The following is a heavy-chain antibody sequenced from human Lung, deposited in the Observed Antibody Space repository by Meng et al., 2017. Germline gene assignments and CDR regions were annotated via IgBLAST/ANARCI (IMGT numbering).Heavy chain of an antibody. J-gene: IGHJ4*02. CDR1: GGSFSDYY. Sequence: HGQLQQWWAGLLPPSETLSVTCVVSGGSFSDYYWSWIRQPPGKGLEWIGEIKHSGSTNYNPSLESRATISVDTSQNNLSLKLSSVTAADSAVYYCARGPTTMAHDFDYWGQGTLVTVSS. CDR2: IKHSGST. V-gene: IGHV4-34*01. D-gene: IGHD4-11*01. CDR3: ARGPTTMAHDFDY.